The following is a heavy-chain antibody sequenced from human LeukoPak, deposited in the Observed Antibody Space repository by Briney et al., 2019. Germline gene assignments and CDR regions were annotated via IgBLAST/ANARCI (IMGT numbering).Heavy chain of an antibody. CDR2: ISTYNDDR. CDR1: GYTFTTYA. Sequence: ASVKVSCKAYGYTFTTYAIHWVRQAPGQGLEWMGWISTYNDDRKYSPKFQGTVTITTDTSASTAYLELSSLRSEDTAVYYCARDRSSFSYAFDIWGQGTMVTVSS. D-gene: IGHD6-6*01. J-gene: IGHJ3*02. V-gene: IGHV1-3*04. CDR3: ARDRSSFSYAFDI.